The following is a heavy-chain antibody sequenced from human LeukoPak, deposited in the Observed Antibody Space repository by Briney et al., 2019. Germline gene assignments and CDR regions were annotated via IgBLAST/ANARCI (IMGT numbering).Heavy chain of an antibody. CDR1: GFTVSSNY. CDR3: ARAGGGTYYYDSSGYSGAFDI. V-gene: IGHV3-53*01. D-gene: IGHD3-22*01. CDR2: IYSDGST. J-gene: IGHJ3*02. Sequence: GGSLRLSCAASGFTVSSNYMNWVRQAPGKGLEWVSVIYSDGSTYYADFVKGRFTISRDNSKNTLYLQMNSLRAEDTAVYYCARAGGGTYYYDSSGYSGAFDIWGQGTMVTVSS.